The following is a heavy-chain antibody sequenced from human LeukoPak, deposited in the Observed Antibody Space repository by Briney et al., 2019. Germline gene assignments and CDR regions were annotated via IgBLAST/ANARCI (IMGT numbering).Heavy chain of an antibody. J-gene: IGHJ4*02. CDR2: ISGSSRAI. V-gene: IGHV3-48*01. CDR1: GFTFSSYS. Sequence: GGSLRLSCAASGFTFSSYSMNWVRQAPGKGLEWISYISGSSRAIYYADSVKGRFTISRDNAKNSLYLQMNNLRAEDTAVYYCAREPQEGFDYWGQGTLVTIFS. CDR3: AREPQEGFDY.